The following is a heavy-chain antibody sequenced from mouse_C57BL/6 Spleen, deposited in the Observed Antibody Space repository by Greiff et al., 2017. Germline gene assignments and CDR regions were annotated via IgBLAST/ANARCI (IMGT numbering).Heavy chain of an antibody. CDR3: ARAPIKGNFDV. J-gene: IGHJ1*03. Sequence: QVQLQQPGAELVRPGTSVKLSCKASGYTFTSYWMHWVKQRPGQGLEWIGVIDPSDSYTNYNQKFKGKATLTVDTSSSTAYMQLSSLTSEDSAVYYCARAPIKGNFDVWGTGTTVTVSS. CDR1: GYTFTSYW. CDR2: IDPSDSYT. D-gene: IGHD1-1*01. V-gene: IGHV1-59*01.